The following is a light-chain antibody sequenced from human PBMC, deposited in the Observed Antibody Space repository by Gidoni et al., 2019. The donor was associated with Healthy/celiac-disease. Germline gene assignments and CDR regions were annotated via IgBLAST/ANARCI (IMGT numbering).Light chain of an antibody. CDR3: QQRSNWPPKLT. J-gene: IGKJ4*01. CDR2: DAS. V-gene: IGKV3-11*01. CDR1: QSVSSY. Sequence: EIVLTQSQATLSLSPGERATLSGRASQSVSSYLAWYQQKPGQAPRLLIYDASNRATGIPARFSGSGSGTDFTLTISSLEPEDFAVYYCQQRSNWPPKLTFGGGTKVEIK.